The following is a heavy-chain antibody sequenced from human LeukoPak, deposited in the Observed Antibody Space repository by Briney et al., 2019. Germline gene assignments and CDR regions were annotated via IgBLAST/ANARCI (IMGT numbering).Heavy chain of an antibody. CDR2: ISYDGSNN. J-gene: IGHJ4*02. CDR1: AFTFTSYG. Sequence: PGGSLRLSCAASAFTFTSYGMHWVRQAPGKGLEWLAVISYDGSNNYYADSVKGRFTISRDNSKNTLYLQMNSLRAEDTAVYYCAKDGSSSGFDYWGQGTLVTVSS. CDR3: AKDGSSSGFDY. D-gene: IGHD6-13*01. V-gene: IGHV3-30*18.